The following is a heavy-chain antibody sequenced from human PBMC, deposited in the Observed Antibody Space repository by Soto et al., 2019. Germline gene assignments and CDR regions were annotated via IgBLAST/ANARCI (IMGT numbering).Heavy chain of an antibody. Sequence: QVQLVQSGAEVKKPGSSVRVSCKVSGDTFNTYAISWVRQAPGQGLEWMGGIIPIFGTPDYAQKFPGRVTISADESTNTAYLELSSLKSEGTAVYYCARRPGITGNRANQYAMDVWGQGTTVTVSS. CDR2: IIPIFGTP. J-gene: IGHJ6*02. D-gene: IGHD1-20*01. CDR3: ARRPGITGNRANQYAMDV. CDR1: GDTFNTYA. V-gene: IGHV1-69*01.